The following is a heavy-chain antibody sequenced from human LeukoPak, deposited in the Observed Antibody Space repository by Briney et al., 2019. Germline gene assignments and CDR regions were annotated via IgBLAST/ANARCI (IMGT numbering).Heavy chain of an antibody. CDR2: ISSSSSYT. CDR3: VRDQVSSSWERGAFDI. J-gene: IGHJ3*02. Sequence: GGSLRLSCAASGFTFSDYYMSWIRQAPGKGLEWVSYISSSSSYTNYADSVKGRFTISRDNAKNSLYLQMNSLRAEDTAVYYCVRDQVSSSWERGAFDIWGQGTMVTVSS. CDR1: GFTFSDYY. D-gene: IGHD6-13*01. V-gene: IGHV3-11*06.